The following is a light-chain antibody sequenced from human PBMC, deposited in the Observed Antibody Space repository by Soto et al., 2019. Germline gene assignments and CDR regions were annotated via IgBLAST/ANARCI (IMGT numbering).Light chain of an antibody. Sequence: EIVMTQSPATLSVSPGERATLSCRASESVSSDLAWYQQKPGQAPRLFIYDASIRATGFPARFSGSGAGTEFTLTISRLQSEDFAVYYCQQYNSWPRTFGQGTKVEIK. J-gene: IGKJ1*01. CDR3: QQYNSWPRT. CDR1: ESVSSD. CDR2: DAS. V-gene: IGKV3-15*01.